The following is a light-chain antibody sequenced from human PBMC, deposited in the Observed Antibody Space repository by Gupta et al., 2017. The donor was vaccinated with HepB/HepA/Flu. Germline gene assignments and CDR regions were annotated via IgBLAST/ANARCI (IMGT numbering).Light chain of an antibody. J-gene: IGKJ4*01. V-gene: IGKV3-11*01. CDR3: QQRSNWPLT. Sequence: EIVLTSSPATLSSSPGERATLSCRASQSVSSYLAWYQQKPGQAPRLLIYEASNRATGIPARFSGSGSGTDFTLTISSLEPEDFAVYYCQQRSNWPLTFGGGTKVEIK. CDR1: QSVSSY. CDR2: EAS.